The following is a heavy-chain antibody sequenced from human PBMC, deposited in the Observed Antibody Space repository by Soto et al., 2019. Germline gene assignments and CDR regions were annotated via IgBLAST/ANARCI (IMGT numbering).Heavy chain of an antibody. J-gene: IGHJ4*02. CDR2: INPNSGGT. D-gene: IGHD3-9*01. CDR3: ARGLYYDILTGYYRSYYFDY. V-gene: IGHV1-2*04. CDR1: GYTFTGYY. Sequence: ASVKVSCKASGYTFTGYYMHWVRQAPGQGLEWMGWINPNSGGTNYAQKFQGWVTMTRDTSISTAYMELSRLRSDDTAVYYCARGLYYDILTGYYRSYYFDYWGQGTLVTSPQ.